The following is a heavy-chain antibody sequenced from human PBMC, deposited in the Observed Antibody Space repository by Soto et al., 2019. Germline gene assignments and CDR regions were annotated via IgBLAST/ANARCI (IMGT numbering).Heavy chain of an antibody. CDR1: GFSFSSAW. D-gene: IGHD4-4*01. CDR3: ARDRAYSRFDY. V-gene: IGHV3-7*03. CDR2: MNEDGSER. Sequence: EVQLVESGGGLVQPGGSLRLSCAVSGFSFSSAWMTWIRQAPGKGLERVAIMNEDGSERYYVDSVKGRFTISRDNAKNALFLQMNSLRVEDTAVYFCARDRAYSRFDYWRQGSLVTVSS. J-gene: IGHJ4*02.